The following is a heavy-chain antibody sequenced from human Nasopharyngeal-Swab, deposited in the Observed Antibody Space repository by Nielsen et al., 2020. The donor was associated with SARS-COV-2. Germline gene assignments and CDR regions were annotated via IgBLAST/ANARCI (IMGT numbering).Heavy chain of an antibody. V-gene: IGHV4-59*01. CDR1: GDSMSGNY. Sequence: SETLSLTCNVSGDSMSGNYWTWIRQPPGKGLEWIGYVTHSGSTKYNPSLSSRLTVSETTSRGRFFLPLTSVTAADTAVYYCARGRNSVGGFFDFWGQGILVIVSS. D-gene: IGHD1-26*01. J-gene: IGHJ4*02. CDR3: ARGRNSVGGFFDF. CDR2: VTHSGST.